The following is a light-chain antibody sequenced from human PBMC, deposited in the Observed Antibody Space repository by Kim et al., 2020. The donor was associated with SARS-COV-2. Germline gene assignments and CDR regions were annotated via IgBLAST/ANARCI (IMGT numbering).Light chain of an antibody. CDR2: KAS. CDR3: QQFYTYPIT. V-gene: IGKV1-5*03. Sequence: ASVGDRVTSTGRASQSIYSYLAWYQQKPGNVPKILIYKASTIESGVPSRVRGSESGTECTLNISGLQPDDFATYYCQQFYTYPITFGQGTRLEIK. J-gene: IGKJ5*01. CDR1: QSIYSY.